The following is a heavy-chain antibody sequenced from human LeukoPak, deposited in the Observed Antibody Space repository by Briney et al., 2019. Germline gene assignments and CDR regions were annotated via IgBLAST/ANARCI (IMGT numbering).Heavy chain of an antibody. CDR3: TRDSGDFEDRYNFDY. CDR1: GFTFGDYA. Sequence: GGSLRLSCIASGFTFGDYAMSWFRQAPGKGLEWVGFIRSKAYGGTTEYAASVKGRFTISRDDSKSIAYLQMNSLKTEDTAVYYCTRDSGDFEDRYNFDYWGQGTLVTVSS. D-gene: IGHD3-16*02. CDR2: IRSKAYGGTT. V-gene: IGHV3-49*03. J-gene: IGHJ4*02.